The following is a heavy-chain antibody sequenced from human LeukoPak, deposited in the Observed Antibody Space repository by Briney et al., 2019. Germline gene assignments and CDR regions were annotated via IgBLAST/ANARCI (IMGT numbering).Heavy chain of an antibody. V-gene: IGHV4-39*01. CDR3: ARLKLTGTRDDAFDI. D-gene: IGHD1-7*01. CDR1: GGSISSSSYY. J-gene: IGHJ3*02. Sequence: PSETLSLTCTVSGGSISSSSYYWGWIRQPPGKGLEWIGSTYYSGSTYYNPSLKSRVTISVDTSKNQFSLKLSSVTAADTAVYYCARLKLTGTRDDAFDIWGQGTMVTVSS. CDR2: TYYSGST.